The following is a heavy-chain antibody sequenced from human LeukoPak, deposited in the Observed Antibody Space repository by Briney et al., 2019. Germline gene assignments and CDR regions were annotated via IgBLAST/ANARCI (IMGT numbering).Heavy chain of an antibody. D-gene: IGHD6-19*01. CDR2: IYSGGST. Sequence: GGSLRLSCAASGFTVSSNYMSWVRQAPGKGLEWVSVIYSGGSTYYADSVKGRFTISRDNSKNTLHLQMNSLRAEDTAVYYCARVPSSGWKFFDYWGQGTLVTVSS. CDR3: ARVPSSGWKFFDY. V-gene: IGHV3-66*01. J-gene: IGHJ4*02. CDR1: GFTVSSNY.